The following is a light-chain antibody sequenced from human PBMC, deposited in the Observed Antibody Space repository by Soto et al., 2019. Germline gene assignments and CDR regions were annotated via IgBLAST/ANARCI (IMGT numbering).Light chain of an antibody. V-gene: IGLV1-44*01. CDR3: AAWDDSLNGYV. CDR1: SSNIGTNA. Sequence: QAVVTQPPSASGTPGQRVTFSCSGSSSNIGTNAVSWYQQLPGAAPKLLIKSNDQRPSGVPDRFSGSKSGASASLAIRGLQSEDEADYYCAAWDDSLNGYVFGTGTKLTVL. J-gene: IGLJ1*01. CDR2: SND.